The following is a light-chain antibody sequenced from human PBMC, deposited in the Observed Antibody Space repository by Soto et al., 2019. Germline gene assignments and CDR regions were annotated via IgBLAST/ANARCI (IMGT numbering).Light chain of an antibody. CDR1: SIDVGGYNY. V-gene: IGLV2-14*03. CDR2: DVA. Sequence: QSVLTQPASVSGSPGQSIAISCTGASIDVGGYNYVSWYQQHPGKAPKLMIYDVASRPSGVSDRFSGSKSGNTASLTISGLQAEDEADYYCSSYTRSSTLYVFGTGTNVTVL. J-gene: IGLJ1*01. CDR3: SSYTRSSTLYV.